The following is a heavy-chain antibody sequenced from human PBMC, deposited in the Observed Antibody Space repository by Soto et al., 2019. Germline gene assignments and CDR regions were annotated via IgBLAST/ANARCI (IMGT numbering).Heavy chain of an antibody. CDR3: ARDLVGHSRTHPYRYYCYGMDV. V-gene: IGHV1-3*01. D-gene: IGHD2-15*01. Sequence: QVQLVQSGAEVKKPGASVKVSCKASGYTFTSYAMHWVRQAPGQRLEWMGWINAGTGNTKYSQKCQGRVTITRDTSASTAYMELSSLRSEDTAVYYCARDLVGHSRTHPYRYYCYGMDVWGQGTTVTVSS. J-gene: IGHJ6*02. CDR1: GYTFTSYA. CDR2: INAGTGNT.